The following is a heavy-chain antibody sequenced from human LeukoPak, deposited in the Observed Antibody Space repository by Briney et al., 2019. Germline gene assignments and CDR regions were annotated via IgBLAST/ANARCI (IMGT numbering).Heavy chain of an antibody. CDR2: IIPIFGTA. D-gene: IGHD6-19*01. V-gene: IGHV1-69*13. Sequence: SVKVSCKASGGTFSSYAISWVRQAPGQGLEWMGGIIPIFGTANYAQRFQGRVTITADESTSTAYMELSSLRSEDTAVYYCARYYSGWYYFDYWGQGTLVTVSS. J-gene: IGHJ4*02. CDR3: ARYYSGWYYFDY. CDR1: GGTFSSYA.